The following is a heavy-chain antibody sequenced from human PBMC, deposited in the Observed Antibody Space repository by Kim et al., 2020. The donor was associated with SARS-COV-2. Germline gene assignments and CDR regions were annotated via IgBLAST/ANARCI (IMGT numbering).Heavy chain of an antibody. V-gene: IGHV1-18*01. Sequence: ASVKVSCKASGYTFTSYGISWVRQAPGQGLEWMGWISAYNGNTNYAQKLQGRVTMTTDTSTSTAYMELRSLRSDDTAVYYCARDELRYFDWLLYGGRPHYYFDYWGQGTLVTVSS. J-gene: IGHJ4*02. CDR1: GYTFTSYG. CDR3: ARDELRYFDWLLYGGRPHYYFDY. D-gene: IGHD3-9*01. CDR2: ISAYNGNT.